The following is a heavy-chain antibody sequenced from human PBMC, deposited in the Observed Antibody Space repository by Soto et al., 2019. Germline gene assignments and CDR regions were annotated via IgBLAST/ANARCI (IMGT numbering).Heavy chain of an antibody. J-gene: IGHJ5*02. D-gene: IGHD2-2*01. CDR3: ARAGWFVVVPAATPEWFDP. Sequence: GASVKLSCKASGYTFTSYGISWVRQAPGQGLEWMGWISAYNGNTNYAQKLQGRVTMTTDTSTSTAYMELRSLRSDDTAVYYCARAGWFVVVPAATPEWFDPWGQGTLVTVSS. CDR1: GYTFTSYG. CDR2: ISAYNGNT. V-gene: IGHV1-18*01.